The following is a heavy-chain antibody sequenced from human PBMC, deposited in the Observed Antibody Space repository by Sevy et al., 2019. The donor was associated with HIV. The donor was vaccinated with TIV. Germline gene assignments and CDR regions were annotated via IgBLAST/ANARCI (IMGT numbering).Heavy chain of an antibody. V-gene: IGHV1-2*02. CDR1: GYTFIGYY. CDR2: INPNSGGT. J-gene: IGHJ4*02. D-gene: IGHD3-16*01. CDR3: TTGDYTDFAY. Sequence: ASVKVSCKASGYTFIGYYIHWVRQAPGHGLEWMGWINPNSGGTMYAEKFQGRVTMTRDTSITTSYLELSSLRSDDTAVYFCTTGDYTDFAYWGQRTLVTVSS.